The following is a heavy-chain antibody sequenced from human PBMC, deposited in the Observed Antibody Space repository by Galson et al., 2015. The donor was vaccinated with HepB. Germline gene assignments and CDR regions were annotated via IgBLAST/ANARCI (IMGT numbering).Heavy chain of an antibody. J-gene: IGHJ6*02. D-gene: IGHD4-17*01. CDR3: ARPLYGDYAPMPYFYYGLDV. CDR2: IWSDRKNK. V-gene: IGHV3-33*08. CDR1: GFTFSDYG. Sequence: SLRLSCAASGFTFSDYGMHWVRQAPGKGLEWVAVIWSDRKNKYYADSVRGRFTISRDNSKNTLNLQMNSLRVEDTGVYYCARPLYGDYAPMPYFYYGLDVWGQGTTVTVSS.